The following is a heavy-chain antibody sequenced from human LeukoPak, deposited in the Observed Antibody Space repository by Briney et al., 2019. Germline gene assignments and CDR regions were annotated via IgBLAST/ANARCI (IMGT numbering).Heavy chain of an antibody. D-gene: IGHD2-2*01. J-gene: IGHJ5*02. V-gene: IGHV4-61*02. CDR1: GGSLSSGSYY. CDR3: ARGSGYCSSTSCPSVWFDP. Sequence: PSETLSPTCTVSGGSLSSGSYYWSWIRQPAGKGLEWIGRIYTSGSTNYNPSLKSRVTISVDTSKNQFSLKLSSVTAADTAVYYCARGSGYCSSTSCPSVWFDPWGQGTLVTVSS. CDR2: IYTSGST.